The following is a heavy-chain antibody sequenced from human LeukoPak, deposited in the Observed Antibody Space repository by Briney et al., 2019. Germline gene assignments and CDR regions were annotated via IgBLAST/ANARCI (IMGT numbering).Heavy chain of an antibody. CDR1: GYTFTGYY. CDR3: ARGIDGPAAIDFDY. D-gene: IGHD2-2*01. V-gene: IGHV1-2*04. Sequence: ASVKVSCKASGYTFTGYYMHWVRQAPGQGLEWMGWINPNSGGTNYAQKFQGWVTMTRDTSKNQFSLKLSSVTAADTAVYYCARGIDGPAAIDFDYWGQGTLVTVSS. CDR2: INPNSGGT. J-gene: IGHJ4*02.